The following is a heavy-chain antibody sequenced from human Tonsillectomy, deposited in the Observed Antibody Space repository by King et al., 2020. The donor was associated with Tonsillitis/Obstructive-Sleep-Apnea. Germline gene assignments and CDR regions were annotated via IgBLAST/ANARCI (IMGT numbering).Heavy chain of an antibody. CDR3: ARKRGSYRYNEY. J-gene: IGHJ4*02. D-gene: IGHD3-16*02. Sequence: VQLPQWGAGLLKPSETLSLTCAVYGGSFSGYYWSWIRQPPGKGLEWIGEINHSGSTNYNPSLKSRVTISVDTSKNQFSLKLSSVTAADTAVYYCARKRGSYRYNEYWGQGTLVTVSS. CDR1: GGSFSGYY. CDR2: INHSGST. V-gene: IGHV4-34*01.